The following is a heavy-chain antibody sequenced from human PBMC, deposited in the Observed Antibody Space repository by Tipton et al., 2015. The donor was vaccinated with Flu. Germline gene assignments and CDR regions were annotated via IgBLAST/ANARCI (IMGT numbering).Heavy chain of an antibody. D-gene: IGHD3-10*01. J-gene: IGHJ4*02. CDR2: VSRTGST. V-gene: IGHV4-38-2*01. Sequence: TLSLTCAVSGDSISSDYYWAWIRQFPGKGLEWIGSVSRTGSTNYNPSLKSRVTISIDTWKTQFSLKLGSVTAADTAVYYCARLTYYYGSGTSDCWGQGTLLTVSS. CDR3: ARLTYYYGSGTSDC. CDR1: GDSISSDYY.